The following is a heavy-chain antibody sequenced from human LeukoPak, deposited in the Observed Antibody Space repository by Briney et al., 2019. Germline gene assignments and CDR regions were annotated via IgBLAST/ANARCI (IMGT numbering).Heavy chain of an antibody. D-gene: IGHD2-2*01. CDR1: GYTFTNYY. V-gene: IGHV1-46*01. Sequence: ASVKVSCKASGYTFTNYYIHWVRQAPGQGLEWMGIINPTGDSTSYAQNFQARVTMTRDTSTDTVHMELSSLRSEDTAVYYCARHPSPQLHHFDYWGQGTLVTVSS. CDR3: ARHPSPQLHHFDY. J-gene: IGHJ4*02. CDR2: INPTGDST.